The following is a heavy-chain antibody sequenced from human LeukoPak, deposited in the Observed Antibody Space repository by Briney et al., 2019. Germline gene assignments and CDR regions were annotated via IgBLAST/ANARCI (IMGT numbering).Heavy chain of an antibody. CDR2: IKSKTDGGTT. CDR3: TTDFYYDSSGYSWYFDY. V-gene: IGHV3-15*01. CDR1: GFTFSNAW. Sequence: GGSLRLSCADSGFTFSNAWMSWVRQAPGKGLEWVGRIKSKTDGGTTDYAAPVKGRFTISRDDSKNTLYLQMNSLKTEDTAVYYCTTDFYYDSSGYSWYFDYWGQGTLVTVSS. D-gene: IGHD3-22*01. J-gene: IGHJ4*02.